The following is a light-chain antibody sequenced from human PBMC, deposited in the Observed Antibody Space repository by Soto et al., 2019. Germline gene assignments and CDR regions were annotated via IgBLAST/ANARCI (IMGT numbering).Light chain of an antibody. CDR1: QSVSEW. Sequence: DIQMTQSPSTLSASVGDRVTITCRASQSVSEWLAWYQQKPGKPPKLLIYDASTLASGVPSRFSGSGSSSGTDFSLVISSLQPDESATYYCQQYITYLYTFGQGNKVEIK. V-gene: IGKV1-5*01. J-gene: IGKJ2*01. CDR2: DAS. CDR3: QQYITYLYT.